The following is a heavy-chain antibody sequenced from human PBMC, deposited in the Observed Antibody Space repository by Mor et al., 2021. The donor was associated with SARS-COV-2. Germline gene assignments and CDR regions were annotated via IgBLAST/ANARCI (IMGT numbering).Heavy chain of an antibody. V-gene: IGHV4-34*01. J-gene: IGHJ6*02. CDR3: ARAPRVVVAATPKYYYYGMDV. CDR2: INHSGST. D-gene: IGHD2-15*01. Sequence: EWIGEINHSGSTNYNPSLKSRVTISVDTSKNQFSLKLSSVTAADTAVYYCARAPRVVVAATPKYYYYGMDVWGQGTTVTVSS.